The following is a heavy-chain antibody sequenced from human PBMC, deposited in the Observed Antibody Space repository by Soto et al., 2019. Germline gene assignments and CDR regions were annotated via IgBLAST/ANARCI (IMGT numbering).Heavy chain of an antibody. D-gene: IGHD6-6*01. CDR3: AVVEYSSPKDAFDI. CDR1: GYTFTSYY. V-gene: IGHV1-69*02. Sequence: GASVKVSCKASGYTFTSYYMHWVRQAPGQGLEWMGRIIPILGIASYAQKFQGRVTITADKSTSTAYMELSSLRSEGTAVYYCAVVEYSSPKDAFDIWGQGTMVTVSS. CDR2: IIPILGIA. J-gene: IGHJ3*02.